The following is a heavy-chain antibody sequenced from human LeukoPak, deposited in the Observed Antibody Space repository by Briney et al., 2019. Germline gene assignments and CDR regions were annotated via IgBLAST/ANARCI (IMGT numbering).Heavy chain of an antibody. V-gene: IGHV4-38-2*02. D-gene: IGHD6-13*01. CDR3: ATPATATAGTRWFDP. CDR2: IYHSGST. Sequence: KPSETLSLTCTVSGYSISSGYYWGWIRQPPGKGLEWIGSIYHSGSTYYNPSLKSRVTISVDTSKNQFSLKVSSVTAADTAVYYCATPATATAGTRWFDPWGQGTLVTVAS. CDR1: GYSISSGYY. J-gene: IGHJ5*02.